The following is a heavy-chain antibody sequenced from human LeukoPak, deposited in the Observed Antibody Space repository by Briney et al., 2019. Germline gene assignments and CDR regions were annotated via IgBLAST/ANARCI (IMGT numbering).Heavy chain of an antibody. J-gene: IGHJ3*02. Sequence: GASVKVSCKASGYTFTSYGISWVRQAPGQGLEWMGWISAYNGNTNYAQKLQGRVTMTTDTSTSTAYMELRSLRSDDTAVYYCARDTLWLGIFLTGPHDAFDIWGQGTMVTVSS. CDR3: ARDTLWLGIFLTGPHDAFDI. D-gene: IGHD3-9*01. CDR2: ISAYNGNT. CDR1: GYTFTSYG. V-gene: IGHV1-18*01.